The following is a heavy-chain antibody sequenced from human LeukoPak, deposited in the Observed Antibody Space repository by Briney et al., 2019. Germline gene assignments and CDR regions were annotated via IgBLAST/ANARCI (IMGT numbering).Heavy chain of an antibody. Sequence: SETLSLTCTVSGGSISSYYWSWIRQPPGKGLEWIGYIYYSGSTNYNPSLKSRVTISVDTSKNQFSLKQSSVTAADTAVYYCARVEYYDSSGYYVDYWGQGTLVTVSS. V-gene: IGHV4-59*01. CDR3: ARVEYYDSSGYYVDY. J-gene: IGHJ4*02. CDR2: IYYSGST. D-gene: IGHD3-22*01. CDR1: GGSISSYY.